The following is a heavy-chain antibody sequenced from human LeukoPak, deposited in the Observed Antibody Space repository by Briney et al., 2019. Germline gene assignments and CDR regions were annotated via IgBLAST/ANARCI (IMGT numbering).Heavy chain of an antibody. CDR1: GFTFDDYA. CDR2: ISWNSGSI. V-gene: IGHV3-9*01. CDR3: AKAPTGGSYHSYFDY. D-gene: IGHD1-26*01. Sequence: GGSLRLSCAASGFTFDDYAMHWVRQAPGKSLEWVSGISWNSGSIGYADSVKGRFTISRDNAKNSLYLQMNSLRAEDTALYYCAKAPTGGSYHSYFDYWGQGTLVTVSS. J-gene: IGHJ4*02.